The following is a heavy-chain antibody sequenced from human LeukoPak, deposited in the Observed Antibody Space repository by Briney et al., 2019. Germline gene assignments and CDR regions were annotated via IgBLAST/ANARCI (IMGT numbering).Heavy chain of an antibody. Sequence: PSETLSLTCTVSGGSISSYYWSWIRQPPGKGLEWIGYIHYIGSTDYNPSLKSRVTISVDTSKNQFFLKLSSVTAADTAVYYCARHVSSYDSGSYYKLKNWFDPWGQGTLVTVSS. CDR1: GGSISSYY. CDR2: IHYIGST. V-gene: IGHV4-59*08. D-gene: IGHD3-10*01. CDR3: ARHVSSYDSGSYYKLKNWFDP. J-gene: IGHJ5*02.